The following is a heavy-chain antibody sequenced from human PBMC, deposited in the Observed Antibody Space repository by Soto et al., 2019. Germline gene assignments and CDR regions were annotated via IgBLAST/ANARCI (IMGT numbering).Heavy chain of an antibody. CDR3: ARGPGILNP. CDR1: GGSISSGGYS. D-gene: IGHD3-9*01. Sequence: SETLSLTCAVSGGSISSGGYSWNWIRQTPGKGLEWIGYIYNSGYTSYNPSLKSRVTISVDTSKNQFSLKLSSVTAADTAVYYCARGPGILNPWGQGTLVTVSS. CDR2: IYNSGYT. V-gene: IGHV4-30-2*05. J-gene: IGHJ5*02.